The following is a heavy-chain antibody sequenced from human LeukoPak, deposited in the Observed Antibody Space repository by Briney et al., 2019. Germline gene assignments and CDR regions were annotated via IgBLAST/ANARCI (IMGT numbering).Heavy chain of an antibody. CDR2: IYTSGST. CDR1: GGSISSGSYY. CDR3: ARVGCSSTSCYEDY. D-gene: IGHD2-2*01. V-gene: IGHV4-61*02. J-gene: IGHJ4*02. Sequence: PSETLSLTRTVSGGSISSGSYYWSWIRQPAGEGLEWIGRIYTSGSTNYNPSLKSRVTISVDTSKNQFSLKLSSVTAADTAVYYCARVGCSSTSCYEDYWGQGTLVTVSS.